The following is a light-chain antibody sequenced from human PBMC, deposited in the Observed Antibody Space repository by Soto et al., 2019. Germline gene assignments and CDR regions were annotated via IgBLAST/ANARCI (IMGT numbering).Light chain of an antibody. J-gene: IGLJ1*01. CDR2: DVS. CDR3: SSYTSSSTYV. Sequence: QSVLTQPASVSGSPGQSITISCTGTISDVGGYNYVSWYQQHPGKAPKLMIYDVSNRPSGVSNRFSGSKSGNTASLTISGRQAEDEADYYCSSYTSSSTYVFGTGTKVTVL. V-gene: IGLV2-14*03. CDR1: ISDVGGYNY.